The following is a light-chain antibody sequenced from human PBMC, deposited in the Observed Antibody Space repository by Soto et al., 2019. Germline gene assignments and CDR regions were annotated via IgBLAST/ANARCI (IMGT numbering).Light chain of an antibody. CDR2: EVN. Sequence: QSALTQPPSASGSPGQSVAISCTGTSSDVGAYNYVCWYQQHPGKAPKLMIYEVNKRPSGVPDRFSGSKSGNTASLTVSGLQAEDESDYYCCSYAGSYIWVFGGGTKLTVL. CDR3: CSYAGSYIWV. J-gene: IGLJ3*02. CDR1: SSDVGAYNY. V-gene: IGLV2-8*01.